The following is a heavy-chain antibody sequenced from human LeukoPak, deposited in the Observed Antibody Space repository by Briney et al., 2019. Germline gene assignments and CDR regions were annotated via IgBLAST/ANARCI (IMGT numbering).Heavy chain of an antibody. CDR3: ARDFGYCSSTSCPPDY. Sequence: ATVRVSCKASGYTFTSDGISWVRQAPRQKIEWMGWISAYNGNTNYAQKLQGRVTMTTDTSTSTAYMELRSLRSDDTAVYYCARDFGYCSSTSCPPDYWGQGTLVTVSS. CDR1: GYTFTSDG. D-gene: IGHD2-2*01. CDR2: ISAYNGNT. V-gene: IGHV1-18*01. J-gene: IGHJ4*02.